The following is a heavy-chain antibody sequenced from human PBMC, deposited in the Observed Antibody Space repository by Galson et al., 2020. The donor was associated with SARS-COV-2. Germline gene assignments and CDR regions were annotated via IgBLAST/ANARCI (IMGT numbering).Heavy chain of an antibody. Sequence: TGGSLRLSCAASGFTVSSNYMNWVRQPPGKGLEWVSVIYSDGSTYYADSVKGRFTISRHNSKNFLYLQMNSLRAEDTAVYYCVACNGSGRDYFDYWGQGTLVTVSS. CDR3: VACNGSGRDYFDY. V-gene: IGHV3-53*04. J-gene: IGHJ4*02. CDR1: GFTVSSNY. D-gene: IGHD3-10*01. CDR2: IYSDGST.